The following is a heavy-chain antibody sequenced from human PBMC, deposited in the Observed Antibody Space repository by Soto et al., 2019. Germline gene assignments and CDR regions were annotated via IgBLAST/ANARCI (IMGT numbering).Heavy chain of an antibody. CDR3: AVLTGYFYDLDV. J-gene: IGHJ6*02. CDR1: GFTFSNYA. D-gene: IGHD7-27*01. V-gene: IGHV3-23*01. Sequence: EVQMLESGGGLVQPGRSLRLSCAASGFTFSNYAMSWVRQAPGKGLEWVSTISGVGGRTHYSESVEGRFTISRDNSKSTLYLQMDSLSAEDTAVYHCAVLTGYFYDLDVWGQGTTVTVSS. CDR2: ISGVGGRT.